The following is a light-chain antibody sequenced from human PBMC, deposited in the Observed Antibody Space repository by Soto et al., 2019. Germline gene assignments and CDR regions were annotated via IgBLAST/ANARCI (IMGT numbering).Light chain of an antibody. CDR1: SSDVGGYNY. CDR3: NSFAGSHKVV. J-gene: IGLJ2*01. CDR2: EVS. Sequence: QSALTQPPSASGSPGQSVTISCTGTSSDVGGYNYVSWYQQHPGKAPKLMIYEVSKRPSGVPDRFSGSKSGNTASLTVSGLQAEDEAHYYCNSFAGSHKVVFGGGTKLTVL. V-gene: IGLV2-8*01.